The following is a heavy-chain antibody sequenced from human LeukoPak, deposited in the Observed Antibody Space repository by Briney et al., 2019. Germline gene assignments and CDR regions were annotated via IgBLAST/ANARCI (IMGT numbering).Heavy chain of an antibody. CDR2: IYPGDSDT. Sequence: GESPKISCKGSGYSFTSYWIGWVRQMPGKGLEWMGIIYPGDSDTRYSPSFQGQVTISADKSISTAYLQWSSLKASDTAMYYCARIYDSSGYYSDYWGQGTLVTVSS. V-gene: IGHV5-51*01. CDR3: ARIYDSSGYYSDY. J-gene: IGHJ4*02. CDR1: GYSFTSYW. D-gene: IGHD3-22*01.